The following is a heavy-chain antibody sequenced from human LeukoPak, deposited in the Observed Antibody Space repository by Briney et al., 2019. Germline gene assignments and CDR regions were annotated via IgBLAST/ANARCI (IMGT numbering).Heavy chain of an antibody. CDR3: ASTVTYYYYYYYMDV. J-gene: IGHJ6*03. CDR2: IIPIFGTA. CDR1: GGTFSNYA. V-gene: IGHV1-69*13. D-gene: IGHD4-17*01. Sequence: SVKVSCKASGGTFSNYAISWVRQAPGQGLEWMGGIIPIFGTANYTQKFQGRVTITADESTSTAYMELSSLRSEDTAVYYCASTVTYYYYYYYMDVWGEGTTVTVSS.